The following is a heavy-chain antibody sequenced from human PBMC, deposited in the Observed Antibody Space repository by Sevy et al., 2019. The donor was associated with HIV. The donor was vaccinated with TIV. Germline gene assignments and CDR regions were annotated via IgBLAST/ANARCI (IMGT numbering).Heavy chain of an antibody. Sequence: GGSLRLSCAASGFTFSDYYMSWIRQAPGKGLEWVSYISSSGSTIYYADSVKGRFTISRDNAKNSLYLQMNSLRADDTAVYYCARDRTPYYDILTGYHDAFDIWGQGTMVTVSS. J-gene: IGHJ3*02. V-gene: IGHV3-11*01. CDR1: GFTFSDYY. CDR3: ARDRTPYYDILTGYHDAFDI. CDR2: ISSSGSTI. D-gene: IGHD3-9*01.